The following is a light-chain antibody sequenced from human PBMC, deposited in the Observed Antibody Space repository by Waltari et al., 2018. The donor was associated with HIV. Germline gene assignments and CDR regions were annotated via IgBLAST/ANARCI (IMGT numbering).Light chain of an antibody. CDR3: CSYVSNVI. CDR2: EVS. V-gene: IGLV2-23*02. Sequence: QSALTQPASVSGSPGQSITISCTRTSSDVATYKLVSWYQQHPGKAPKLMIYEVSKRPSGVSDRFSGYKSGDTASLTNSGLQAEDEADYYCCSYVSNVIFGGGTKLTVL. J-gene: IGLJ2*01. CDR1: SSDVATYKL.